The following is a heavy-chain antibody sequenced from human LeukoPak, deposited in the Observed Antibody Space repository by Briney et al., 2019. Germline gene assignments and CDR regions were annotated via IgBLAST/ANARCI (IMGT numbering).Heavy chain of an antibody. Sequence: GGSLRLSCAASGFTFDDYAMYWVRQAPGKGLEWVSGISWNSGSIGYADSVKGRFTISRDNAKNSLYLQMNSLRAEDMALYYCAKDKGSGWYWGIDYWGQGTLVTVSS. CDR2: ISWNSGSI. J-gene: IGHJ4*02. D-gene: IGHD6-19*01. V-gene: IGHV3-9*03. CDR3: AKDKGSGWYWGIDY. CDR1: GFTFDDYA.